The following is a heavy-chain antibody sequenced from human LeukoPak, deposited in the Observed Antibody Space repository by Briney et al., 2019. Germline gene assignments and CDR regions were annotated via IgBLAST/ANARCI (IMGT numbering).Heavy chain of an antibody. Sequence: SETLSLTCTVPGGSISSGSYFWSWIRQPAGKGLEWIGRIYTSGSTDYNPSLKSPVTISVDTSKNQFSLKLSSVTAADTAVYYCARGPVPYYFDYWGQGTLVTVSS. D-gene: IGHD6-6*01. CDR1: GGSISSGSYF. CDR2: IYTSGST. CDR3: ARGPVPYYFDY. V-gene: IGHV4-61*02. J-gene: IGHJ4*02.